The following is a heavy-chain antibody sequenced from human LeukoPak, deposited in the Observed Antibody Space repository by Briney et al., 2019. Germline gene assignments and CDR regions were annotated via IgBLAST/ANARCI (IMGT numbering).Heavy chain of an antibody. CDR3: AKGGATVIDY. D-gene: IGHD4-17*01. CDR2: IRYDGGNK. Sequence: PGGSLRLSCAASGFTFSSYGMHWVRQAPGKGLEWVAFIRYDGGNKNYADSVKGRFTISRDNSKNTVYLQMNSLRAEDTAVYYCAKGGATVIDYWGQGTLVTVSS. J-gene: IGHJ4*02. CDR1: GFTFSSYG. V-gene: IGHV3-30*02.